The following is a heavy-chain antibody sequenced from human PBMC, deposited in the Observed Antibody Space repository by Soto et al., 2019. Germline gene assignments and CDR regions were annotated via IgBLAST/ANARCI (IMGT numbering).Heavy chain of an antibody. Sequence: PSETLSLTCTVSGGSISSYYWSWIRQPPGKGLEWIGYIYYSGSTNYNPSLKSRVTISVDTSKNQFSLKLSSVTAADTAVYYCARHLSDGPYDAFDIWSQGTMDTVSS. J-gene: IGHJ3*02. CDR3: ARHLSDGPYDAFDI. V-gene: IGHV4-59*08. CDR2: IYYSGST. CDR1: GGSISSYY.